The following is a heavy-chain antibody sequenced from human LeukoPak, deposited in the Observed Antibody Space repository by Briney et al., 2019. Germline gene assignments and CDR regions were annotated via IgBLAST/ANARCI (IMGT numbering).Heavy chain of an antibody. D-gene: IGHD6-19*01. CDR2: ISASGGS. CDR3: AKHSNHSGWYQDY. CDR1: GFTFTTYS. J-gene: IGHJ4*02. Sequence: GGSLRLSCVASGFTFTTYSMTGVRQTPEKGLEWVAAISASGGSYYADSVKGRFTISRDNSKNTLYLQLNNLGADDTAVYYCAKHSNHSGWYQDYWGQGALVIVSS. V-gene: IGHV3-23*01.